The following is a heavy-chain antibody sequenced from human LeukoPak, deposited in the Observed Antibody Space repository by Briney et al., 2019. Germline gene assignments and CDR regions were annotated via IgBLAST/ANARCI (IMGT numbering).Heavy chain of an antibody. D-gene: IGHD2-8*01. J-gene: IGHJ4*02. CDR1: GFTFSNTY. CDR3: TKLNGRDDN. Sequence: PGGSLRLSCAASGFTFSNTYMSWVRQAPGKALEWVGRIKSKTSGGTADYAAPVNGRFTISRDDSEKTLHLQMTGLKTEDTALYYCTKLNGRDDNWGQGTLVTVSS. CDR2: IKSKTSGGTA. V-gene: IGHV3-15*01.